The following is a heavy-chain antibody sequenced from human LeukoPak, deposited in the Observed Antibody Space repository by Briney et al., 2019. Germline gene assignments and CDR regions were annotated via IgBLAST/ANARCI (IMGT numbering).Heavy chain of an antibody. CDR2: ISSSGSA. Sequence: PSETLSLTCTVSGGSIGSSPYFWGWIRQPPGKGLEWIGSISSSGSAYYNPSLKSRVTISVDTSKNQFSLKLSSVNAADTAVYYRARHAGRYGFDYWGQGTLLTVSS. D-gene: IGHD3-10*01. J-gene: IGHJ4*02. CDR3: ARHAGRYGFDY. V-gene: IGHV4-39*01. CDR1: GGSIGSSPYF.